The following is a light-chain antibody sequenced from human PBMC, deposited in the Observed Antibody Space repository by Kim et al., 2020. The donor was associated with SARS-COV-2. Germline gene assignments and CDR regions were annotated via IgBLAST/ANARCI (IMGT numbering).Light chain of an antibody. J-gene: IGKJ4*01. CDR3: PNCNKLIQT. Sequence: EIVMTQSPCTLSVSPGERATLSCRASQSVNSSLAWYQQKPGQAPRLLIYGASTRATGIPSTFSGSGSGTEFTLTISSLQSEDFAVYYSPNCNKLIQTFGGGTNLE. CDR1: QSVNSS. CDR2: GAS. V-gene: IGKV3-15*01.